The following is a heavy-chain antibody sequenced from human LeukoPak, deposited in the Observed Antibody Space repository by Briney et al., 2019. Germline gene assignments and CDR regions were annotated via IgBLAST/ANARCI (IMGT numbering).Heavy chain of an antibody. Sequence: GESLKISCKGSGYSFTSYWIGWVRQMPGKGLEWMGIIYPGDSDTRYSPSFQGQVTISADKSISTAYLRWSSLKASDTAMYYCARQDERYYDSSGYYNWFDPWGQGTLVTVSS. J-gene: IGHJ5*02. V-gene: IGHV5-51*01. D-gene: IGHD3-22*01. CDR3: ARQDERYYDSSGYYNWFDP. CDR1: GYSFTSYW. CDR2: IYPGDSDT.